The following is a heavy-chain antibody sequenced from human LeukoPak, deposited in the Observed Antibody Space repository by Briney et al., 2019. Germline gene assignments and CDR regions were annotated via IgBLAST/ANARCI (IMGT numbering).Heavy chain of an antibody. V-gene: IGHV1-2*02. D-gene: IGHD3/OR15-3a*01. CDR3: VRDGGTGYYSFDY. CDR1: GYTFTDYY. Sequence: ASVKVSCKAPGYTFTDYYMHWMRQAPGQGLEWMGWISPNSGDTHYAQKFQGRVSMTRDTSISTAFMELSRLTSDDTAVYYCVRDGGTGYYSFDYWGQGTLVTVSS. CDR2: ISPNSGDT. J-gene: IGHJ4*02.